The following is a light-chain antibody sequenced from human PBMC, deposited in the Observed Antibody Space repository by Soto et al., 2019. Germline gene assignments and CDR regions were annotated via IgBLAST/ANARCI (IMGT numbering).Light chain of an antibody. Sequence: EIVLTQSPGTLSLSPGEGATLSCRASQSVSSSYLAWYQQKSGQAPRLLIFAASSRATGIPDRFSGSGSGTDFTLTISRLEPEDFGVYYCQQYDSSPQTFGQGTKLEIK. V-gene: IGKV3-20*01. CDR3: QQYDSSPQT. CDR1: QSVSSSY. CDR2: AAS. J-gene: IGKJ2*01.